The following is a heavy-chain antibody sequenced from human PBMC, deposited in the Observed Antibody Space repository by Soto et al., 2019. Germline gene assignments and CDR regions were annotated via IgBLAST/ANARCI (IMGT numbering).Heavy chain of an antibody. CDR1: GFTFSSYA. D-gene: IGHD5-12*01. Sequence: EVQLVESGGGLVQPGGSLRLSCAASGFTFSSYAMHWVRQAPGKGLEYVSAISSNGGSTYYANSVKGRFTISRDNSKNTLYLHMGRLRAEAVAVYYCARGTRGYDYLVAFDIWGQGTMVTVSS. J-gene: IGHJ3*02. CDR3: ARGTRGYDYLVAFDI. V-gene: IGHV3-64*01. CDR2: ISSNGGST.